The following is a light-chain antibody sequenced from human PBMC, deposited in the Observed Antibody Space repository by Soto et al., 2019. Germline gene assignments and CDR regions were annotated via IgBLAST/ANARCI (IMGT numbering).Light chain of an antibody. J-gene: IGKJ1*01. CDR2: DAS. V-gene: IGKV3-20*01. CDR3: QQYGTSPQT. CDR1: QSVSGRY. Sequence: EIVLTQSPGTLSLSPGERATLSCRASQSVSGRYLSWYQQKPGQTPRLLIYDASTRATGIPDRFSGSGSGTDFTLTISRLEPEDFAVYYCQQYGTSPQTFGQGTKVE.